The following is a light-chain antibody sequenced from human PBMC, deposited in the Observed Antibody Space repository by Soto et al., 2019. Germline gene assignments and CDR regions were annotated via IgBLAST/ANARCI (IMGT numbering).Light chain of an antibody. CDR3: SSYTSTYSLV. Sequence: QSALTQPASVSGSPGQSIAISCTGTSSDVGGYNYVSWYQQHPGKAPKLMVYDVSNRPSGVSNRFSGSKSGNTASLTISGLQAEDEAIYHCSSYTSTYSLVFGTGTKVTVL. J-gene: IGLJ1*01. V-gene: IGLV2-14*01. CDR1: SSDVGGYNY. CDR2: DVS.